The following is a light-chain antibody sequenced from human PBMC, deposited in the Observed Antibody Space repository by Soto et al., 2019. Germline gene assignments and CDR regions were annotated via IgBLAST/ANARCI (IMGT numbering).Light chain of an antibody. J-gene: IGLJ2*01. CDR1: SSDVGGYNY. CDR3: SSDAGSNNFPVV. Sequence: QSALTQPPSASGSPGQSVTISCTGTSSDVGGYNYVSWYQQHPGKAPKLMIYEVSKRPSGVPDRFSGSKSGNTASLTVSGLQAEDEADYYCSSDAGSNNFPVVFGGGTKLTVL. V-gene: IGLV2-8*01. CDR2: EVS.